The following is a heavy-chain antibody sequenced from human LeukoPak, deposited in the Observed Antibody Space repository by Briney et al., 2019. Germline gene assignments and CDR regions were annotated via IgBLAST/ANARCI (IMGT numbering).Heavy chain of an antibody. CDR1: GYTFTSYG. J-gene: IGHJ4*02. V-gene: IGHV1-8*03. Sequence: ASVKVSCKASGYTFTSYGISWVRQATGQGLEWMGWMNPNSGNTGYAQKFQGRVTITRNTSISTAYMELSSLRSEDTAVYYCARVVGSGDFWSGYYYYFDYWGQGTLVTVSS. CDR3: ARVVGSGDFWSGYYYYFDY. D-gene: IGHD3-3*01. CDR2: MNPNSGNT.